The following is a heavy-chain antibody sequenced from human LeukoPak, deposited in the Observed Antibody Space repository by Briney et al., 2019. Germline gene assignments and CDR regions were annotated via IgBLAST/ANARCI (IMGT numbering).Heavy chain of an antibody. V-gene: IGHV4-34*01. CDR2: INHSGST. J-gene: IGHJ3*02. CDR1: GGSFSGYY. Sequence: PSETLSLTCAVYGGSFSGYYWSWIRQPPGKGLEWIGEINHSGSTNYNPSLKSRVTISVDTSKNQFSLKLSSVTAADTAVHYCARGEKWYDAFDIWGQGTKVTVSS. CDR3: ARGEKWYDAFDI. D-gene: IGHD2-15*01.